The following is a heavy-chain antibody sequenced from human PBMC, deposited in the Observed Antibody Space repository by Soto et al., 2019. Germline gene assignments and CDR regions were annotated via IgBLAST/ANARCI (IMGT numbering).Heavy chain of an antibody. D-gene: IGHD4-17*01. CDR3: ASYGADY. J-gene: IGHJ4*02. V-gene: IGHV3-23*01. CDR2: ISGSAGGT. Sequence: PGGSLRLSWAASGFSFSDYAMSWVRQAPGKGLEWVSSISGSAGGTYYADSVKGRFTISRDNSKNTVHLQMNSLRVEDTAVYYCASYGADYWGQGTLVTVSS. CDR1: GFSFSDYA.